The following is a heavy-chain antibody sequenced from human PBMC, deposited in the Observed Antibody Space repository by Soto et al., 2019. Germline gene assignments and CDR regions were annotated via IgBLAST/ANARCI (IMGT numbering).Heavy chain of an antibody. CDR2: TYYRSKWYN. V-gene: IGHV6-1*01. D-gene: IGHD6-19*01. CDR1: GDSVSSNSAA. CDR3: ARERLVIAVAATGYWYFDL. Sequence: KQSQTLSLTCAISGDSVSSNSAAWNWIRQSPSRGLEWLGRTYYRSKWYNDYAVSVKSRITINPDTSKNQFSLQLNSVTPEDTAVYYCARERLVIAVAATGYWYFDLWGRGTLVTVSS. J-gene: IGHJ2*01.